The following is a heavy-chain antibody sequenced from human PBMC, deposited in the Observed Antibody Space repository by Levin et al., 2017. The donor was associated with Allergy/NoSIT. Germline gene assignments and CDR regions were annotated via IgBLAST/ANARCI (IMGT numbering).Heavy chain of an antibody. V-gene: IGHV2-5*02. D-gene: IGHD5-12*01. J-gene: IGHJ4*02. Sequence: QTLSLPCTFSGFSLRTSGVGVGWIRQPPGKALEWLALIYWDDDKRYSPSLKSRLTITKDTSKNQVVLTMTNMDPVDTATYYCAHSPRGYSGYDSKEFDYWGQGTLVTVSS. CDR3: AHSPRGYSGYDSKEFDY. CDR1: GFSLRTSGVG. CDR2: IYWDDDK.